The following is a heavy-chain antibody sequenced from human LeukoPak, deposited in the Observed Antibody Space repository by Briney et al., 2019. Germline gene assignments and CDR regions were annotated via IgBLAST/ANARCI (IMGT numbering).Heavy chain of an antibody. CDR1: GFTFSNAW. Sequence: GGSLRLSCAASGFTFSNAWMSWVRQAPGKGLEWVGRIKSKTDGGTTDYAAPVKGRFTISRDDSKNTLYLQMNSLKTEDTAVYYCTTITPPDYYDSSGTTASIDYWGQGTLVTVSS. CDR2: IKSKTDGGTT. D-gene: IGHD3-22*01. J-gene: IGHJ4*02. V-gene: IGHV3-15*01. CDR3: TTITPPDYYDSSGTTASIDY.